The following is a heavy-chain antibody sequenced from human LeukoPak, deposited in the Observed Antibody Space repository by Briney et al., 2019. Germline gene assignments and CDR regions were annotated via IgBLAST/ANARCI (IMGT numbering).Heavy chain of an antibody. CDR2: IYYSGST. Sequence: SETLSLTCTVSGGSISSYYWSWIRQPPGKGLEWIGYIYYSGSTNYNPSLKSRVTISVDTSKNQFSLKLSSVTAADTAVYYCARQQVAAAGTIYYHYGMDVWGQGTTVTVSS. V-gene: IGHV4-59*08. CDR3: ARQQVAAAGTIYYHYGMDV. D-gene: IGHD6-13*01. J-gene: IGHJ6*02. CDR1: GGSISSYY.